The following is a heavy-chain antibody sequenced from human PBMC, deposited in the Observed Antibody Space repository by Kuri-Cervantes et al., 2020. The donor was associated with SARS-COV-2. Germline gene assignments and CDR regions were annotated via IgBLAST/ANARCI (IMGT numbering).Heavy chain of an antibody. V-gene: IGHV3-15*01. CDR1: GFTFSNAW. CDR3: TTEGGDYVPLDY. J-gene: IGHJ4*02. Sequence: GESLKISCAASGFTFSNAWMSWVRQAPGKGLEWVGRIKSKTDGGTTDYAAPVKGRFTISRDDSRNTLYLQMNSLKTEDTAVYYCTTEGGDYVPLDYWGQGTLVTVSS. CDR2: IKSKTDGGTT. D-gene: IGHD4-17*01.